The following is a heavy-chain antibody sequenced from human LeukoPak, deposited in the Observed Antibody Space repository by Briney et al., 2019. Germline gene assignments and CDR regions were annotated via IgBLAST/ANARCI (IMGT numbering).Heavy chain of an antibody. CDR3: ARDGPQRITIFGATGGGNWFDP. Sequence: GGSLRLSCAASGFTFSSYSMNWVRQAPGKGLEWVSSISSSSSYIYYADSVKGRFTISRDNAKNSLYLQMNSLRAEDTAVYYCARDGPQRITIFGATGGGNWFDPWGQGTLVTVSS. CDR1: GFTFSSYS. V-gene: IGHV3-21*01. CDR2: ISSSSSYI. D-gene: IGHD3-3*01. J-gene: IGHJ5*02.